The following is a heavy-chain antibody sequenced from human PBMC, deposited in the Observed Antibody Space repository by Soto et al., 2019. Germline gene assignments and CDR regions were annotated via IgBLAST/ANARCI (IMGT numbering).Heavy chain of an antibody. CDR2: IIPIFGTA. J-gene: IGHJ4*02. D-gene: IGHD3-22*01. Sequence: QVQLVQSGAEVKKPGSSVKVSCKASGGTFSSYAISWVRQAPGQGLEWMGGIIPIFGTANYAQKFQGRVTITADESTSPAYMELSSLRSEDTAVYYCARLGVTMIVVASSRFDYFDYWGQGTLVTVSS. CDR3: ARLGVTMIVVASSRFDYFDY. V-gene: IGHV1-69*01. CDR1: GGTFSSYA.